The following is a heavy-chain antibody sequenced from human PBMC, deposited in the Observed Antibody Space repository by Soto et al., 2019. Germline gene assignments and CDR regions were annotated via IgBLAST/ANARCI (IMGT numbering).Heavy chain of an antibody. CDR1: GFTLSGSV. Sequence: EVQLVESGGGLVQPGGSLKLSCAASGFTLSGSVIYWVRQPSGKGLEWVGRIRSRSNGYATAYAASVRGRFTISRDDSKNAAYLKINSIKPEDTAVYSCSSPGYSNYDSDYWGRGTLVTVSS. V-gene: IGHV3-73*02. CDR2: IRSRSNGYAT. CDR3: SSPGYSNYDSDY. J-gene: IGHJ4*02. D-gene: IGHD5-12*01.